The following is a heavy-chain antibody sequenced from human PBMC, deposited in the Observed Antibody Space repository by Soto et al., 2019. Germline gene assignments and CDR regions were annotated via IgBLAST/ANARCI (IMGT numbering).Heavy chain of an antibody. CDR3: ARSAMAHFYGYYGMDV. D-gene: IGHD5-18*01. V-gene: IGHV4-31*03. Sequence: PSETLSLTCTVSGGSISSGGYYWSWIRQHPGKGLEWIGYIYYSGSTYCNPSLKSRVTISVDTSKNQFSLKLSSVTAADTAVYYCARSAMAHFYGYYGMDVWGQGTTVTVSS. J-gene: IGHJ6*02. CDR1: GGSISSGGYY. CDR2: IYYSGST.